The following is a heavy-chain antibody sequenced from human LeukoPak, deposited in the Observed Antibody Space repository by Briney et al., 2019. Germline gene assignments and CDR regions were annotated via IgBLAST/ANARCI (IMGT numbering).Heavy chain of an antibody. CDR1: GYSITSYW. CDR3: ARHVEAVTAWDY. CDR2: IDPSDSYT. J-gene: IGHJ4*02. D-gene: IGHD2-21*02. V-gene: IGHV5-10-1*01. Sequence: GESLRISCKGSGYSITSYWISWVRQMPGKGLEWMGTIDPSDSYTNYSPSFQGHVTISADKSISTAYLQWSSLKASDTAMYYCARHVEAVTAWDYWGQGTLVTVSS.